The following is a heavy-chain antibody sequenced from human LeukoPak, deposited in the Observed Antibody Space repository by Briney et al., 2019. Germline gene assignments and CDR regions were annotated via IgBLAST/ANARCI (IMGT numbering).Heavy chain of an antibody. D-gene: IGHD2-15*01. J-gene: IGHJ4*02. Sequence: SVKVSCKASGGTFSSYAISWVRQAPGQGLEWMEGIIPIFGTANYAQKFQGRVTITADESTSTAYMELSSLRSEDTAVYYCMGYCSGGSCYSHLDYWGQGTLVTVSS. CDR2: IIPIFGTA. CDR1: GGTFSSYA. V-gene: IGHV1-69*13. CDR3: MGYCSGGSCYSHLDY.